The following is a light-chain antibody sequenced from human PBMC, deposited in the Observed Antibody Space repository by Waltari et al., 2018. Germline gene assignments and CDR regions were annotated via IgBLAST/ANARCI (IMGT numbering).Light chain of an antibody. Sequence: QSLLPQLPTASGTPGHRATISCCGTMSNIDADILSRHHPLTGRAPKLAIYNNNGRPAGVPARFSASTSGTTASLTISGLQSEDEADYYCCACADSLSVQVFGAGTKVTVL. CDR2: NNN. CDR1: MSNIDADI. V-gene: IGLV1-44*01. J-gene: IGLJ1*01. CDR3: CACADSLSVQV.